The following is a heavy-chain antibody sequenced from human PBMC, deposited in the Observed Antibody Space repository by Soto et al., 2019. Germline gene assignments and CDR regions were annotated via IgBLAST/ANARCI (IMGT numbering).Heavy chain of an antibody. D-gene: IGHD3-16*01. CDR3: LRGGTHEGEY. J-gene: IGHJ4*02. Sequence: EVQVVESGGGLVQAGGSLRLSCVASGFTYTTYWMSWVRQAPGKGPEWVAMINQDASEKLYVNSVKGRITTSRDNAKKSAFLQMNSLTAEDAAVYYCLRGGTHEGEYWGQGTLVTVSS. CDR1: GFTYTTYW. CDR2: INQDASEK. V-gene: IGHV3-7*03.